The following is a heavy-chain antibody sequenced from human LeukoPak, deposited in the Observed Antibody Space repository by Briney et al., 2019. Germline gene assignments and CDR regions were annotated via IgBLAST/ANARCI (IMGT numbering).Heavy chain of an antibody. Sequence: GGSLRLSCAASGFTFSSYDIHWVRQATGKGLEWVSGIGTAGEIYYPGSVKGRFTISRENAKNSLYLQMNSLRAGDTAVYYCAREAYSSSWTPSYWGQGTLVTVSS. V-gene: IGHV3-13*01. J-gene: IGHJ4*02. D-gene: IGHD6-13*01. CDR1: GFTFSSYD. CDR3: AREAYSSSWTPSY. CDR2: IGTAGEI.